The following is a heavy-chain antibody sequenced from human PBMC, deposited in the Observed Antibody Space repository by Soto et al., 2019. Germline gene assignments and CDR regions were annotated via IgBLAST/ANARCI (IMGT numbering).Heavy chain of an antibody. CDR2: ISGSGGST. D-gene: IGHD5-12*01. J-gene: IGHJ4*02. Sequence: PGGSLRLSCAASGFTFSSYAMSWVRQAPGKGLEWVSAISGSGGSTYYADSVKGRFTISRDNSKNTLYLQMNSLRAEDTAVYYCAKDFSGGYDYQGGYFDYWGQGTLVTVSS. V-gene: IGHV3-23*01. CDR1: GFTFSSYA. CDR3: AKDFSGGYDYQGGYFDY.